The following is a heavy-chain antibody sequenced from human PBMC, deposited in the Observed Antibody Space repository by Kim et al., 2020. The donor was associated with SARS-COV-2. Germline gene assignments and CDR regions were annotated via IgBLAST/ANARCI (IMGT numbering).Heavy chain of an antibody. CDR3: ARGLDTVTMEIDTRGMDV. J-gene: IGHJ6*02. Sequence: VGSLRLSCAASGFTFSSYGMHWVRQAPGKGLEWVAVIWYDGSNKYYADSVKGRFTISRDNSKNTPYLQMNSLRAEDTAVYYCARGLDTVTMEIDTRGMDVWGQGTTVTVSS. CDR1: GFTFSSYG. V-gene: IGHV3-33*01. CDR2: IWYDGSNK. D-gene: IGHD4-17*01.